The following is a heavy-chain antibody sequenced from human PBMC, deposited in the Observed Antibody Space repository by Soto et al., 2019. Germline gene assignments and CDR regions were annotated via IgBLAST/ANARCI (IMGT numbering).Heavy chain of an antibody. J-gene: IGHJ6*02. CDR2: IKQDGSEK. CDR3: ARDITITMIVVVIPSGMDV. CDR1: GFTFSSYW. D-gene: IGHD3-22*01. V-gene: IGHV3-7*03. Sequence: GSLRLSCAASGFTFSSYWMSWVRQAPGKGLEWVANIKQDGSEKYYVDSVKGRFTISRDNAKNSLYLQMNSLRAEDTAVYYCARDITITMIVVVIPSGMDVWGQGTTVTVSS.